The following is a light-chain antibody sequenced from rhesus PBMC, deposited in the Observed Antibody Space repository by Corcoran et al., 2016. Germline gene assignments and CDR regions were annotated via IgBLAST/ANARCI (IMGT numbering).Light chain of an antibody. V-gene: IGKV3S9*01. CDR1: QSVSIY. CDR2: GAS. J-gene: IGKJ4*01. CDR3: QQYNDWNT. Sequence: EIVMTQSPATLSLSPGERATLSCRASQSVSIYVAWYPQKPMQAPRLLINGASSRAHSIPARFSGSGSVTDFTLSISSLEPEDVGVYYCQQYNDWNTFGGGTKVEIK.